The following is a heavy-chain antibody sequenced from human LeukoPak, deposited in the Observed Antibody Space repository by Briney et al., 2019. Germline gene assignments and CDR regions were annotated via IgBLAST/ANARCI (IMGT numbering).Heavy chain of an antibody. CDR2: ISYDGDNE. V-gene: IGHV3-30*14. CDR1: GFTFSNFA. CDR3: ARGPSFHAGSSGYLDDY. J-gene: IGHJ4*02. Sequence: GGSLRLSCAASGFTFSNFAMHWVRQAPGKGLEWVAVISYDGDNEYYADSVKGQFTISRDNSKDRLYLQMNSLRAEDTAVYYCARGPSFHAGSSGYLDDYWGQGTLVTVSS. D-gene: IGHD3-22*01.